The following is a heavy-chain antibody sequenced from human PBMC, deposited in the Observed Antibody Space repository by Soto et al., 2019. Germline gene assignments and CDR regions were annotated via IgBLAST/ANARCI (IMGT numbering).Heavy chain of an antibody. CDR2: VIPIFGTA. CDR3: ARVAYCGGDCTRGDDY. CDR1: GGTFSSYA. J-gene: IGHJ4*02. Sequence: QVQLVQSGAEVKKPGSSVKVSCKASGGTFSSYAISWVRQAPGQGLEWMGGVIPIFGTANYAQKFQGRVTITADESTSTAYMELSSLRSEDTAVYYCARVAYCGGDCTRGDDYWGQGTLVTVSS. V-gene: IGHV1-69*12. D-gene: IGHD2-21*02.